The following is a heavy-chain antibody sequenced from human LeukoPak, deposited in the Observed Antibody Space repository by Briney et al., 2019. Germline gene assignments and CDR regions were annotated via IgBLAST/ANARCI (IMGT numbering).Heavy chain of an antibody. CDR1: GYSISSGYY. J-gene: IGHJ4*02. CDR2: IYHSGNT. D-gene: IGHD3-22*01. CDR3: ARSGDSSGYRY. V-gene: IGHV4-38-2*02. Sequence: SETLSLTCTVSGYSISSGYYWAWIRQPPGKGLQWIGNIYHSGNTYYNPSLKSRVSISVDTSKNQFSLRLTSVTAADTAVYYCARSGDSSGYRYWGQGTLVTVSS.